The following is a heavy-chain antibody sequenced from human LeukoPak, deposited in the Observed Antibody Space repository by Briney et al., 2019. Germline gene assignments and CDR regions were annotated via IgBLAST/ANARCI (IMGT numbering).Heavy chain of an antibody. V-gene: IGHV3-15*01. D-gene: IGHD3-22*01. Sequence: GGSLRLSCAASGFTFSNAWMSWVRQDPGKGLEWVGRVKSKTDGGTTDYAAPVKGRFTISRDDSKNTLYLQMNSLKTEDTAVYYCTTDYYDSSGCYYWGQGTLVTVSS. J-gene: IGHJ4*02. CDR2: VKSKTDGGTT. CDR1: GFTFSNAW. CDR3: TTDYYDSSGCYY.